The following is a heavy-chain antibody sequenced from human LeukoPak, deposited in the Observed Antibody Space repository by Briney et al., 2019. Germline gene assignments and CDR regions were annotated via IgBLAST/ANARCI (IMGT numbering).Heavy chain of an antibody. CDR3: ALTLWLSLQPVFDY. J-gene: IGHJ4*02. CDR2: VYHSGST. V-gene: IGHV4-38-2*01. CDR1: GYSISSGYY. Sequence: SEALSLTCAVSGYSISSGYYWGWIRQPPGKGLEWIGSVYHSGSTYSNPPLRSRVTISVDTSKDQFSLKLSSVTAADTAVYYCALTLWLSLQPVFDYWGQGILVTVSS. D-gene: IGHD3-22*01.